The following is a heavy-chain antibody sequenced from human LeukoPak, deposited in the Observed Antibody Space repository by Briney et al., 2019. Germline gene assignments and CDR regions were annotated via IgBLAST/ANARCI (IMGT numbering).Heavy chain of an antibody. V-gene: IGHV3-21*06. Sequence: DSVKGRFTISRDNAKNSLYLRMNSLRAEDTAVYYCARDWLGYCSGGSCPLGYWGQGTLVTVSS. D-gene: IGHD2-15*01. J-gene: IGHJ4*02. CDR3: ARDWLGYCSGGSCPLGY.